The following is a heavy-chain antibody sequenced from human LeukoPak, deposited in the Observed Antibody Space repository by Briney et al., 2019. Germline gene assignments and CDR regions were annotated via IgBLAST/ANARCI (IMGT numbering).Heavy chain of an antibody. CDR2: IRTGSNAI. CDR1: RFTFSTYS. Sequence: GGSLRLSCAASRFTFSTYSMNWVRQAPGKGLEWVSYIRTGSNAIYYADSVKGRFTISRDNAKNSLYLQMNSLRPEDTVVYYCARDSGELLFHYWGQGTLVTVSS. J-gene: IGHJ4*02. CDR3: ARDSGELLFHY. D-gene: IGHD1-26*01. V-gene: IGHV3-48*04.